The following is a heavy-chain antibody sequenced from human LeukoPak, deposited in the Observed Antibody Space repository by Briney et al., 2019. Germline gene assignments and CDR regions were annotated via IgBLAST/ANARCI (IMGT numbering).Heavy chain of an antibody. V-gene: IGHV3-30*18. CDR3: AKASVTVAENFDY. CDR1: GFTFRSYA. D-gene: IGHD6-19*01. J-gene: IGHJ4*02. CDR2: ISFDGSDK. Sequence: GGSLRLSCAASGFTFRSYAMSWVRQAPGKGLEWVAVISFDGSDKYYADSVKGRFTISRDNSKNTLSLQMNSLRFEDTAVYYCAKASVTVAENFDYWGQGTQVTVSS.